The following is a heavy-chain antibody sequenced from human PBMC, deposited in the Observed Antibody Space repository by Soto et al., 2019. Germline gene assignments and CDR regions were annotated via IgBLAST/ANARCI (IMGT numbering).Heavy chain of an antibody. V-gene: IGHV1-8*01. CDR3: ARRPRNWGFDY. CDR2: INPNTGNT. J-gene: IGHJ4*02. D-gene: IGHD7-27*01. CDR1: RYTFATYD. Sequence: QVQLVQSGAEVKKPGASVKVSCKASRYTFATYDFNWVRQATGQGPEWMGWINPNTGNTGYAQKFQGRVTMTRNASISTVYMELSSLRSEDTAVYYCARRPRNWGFDYWGQGALVTVSS.